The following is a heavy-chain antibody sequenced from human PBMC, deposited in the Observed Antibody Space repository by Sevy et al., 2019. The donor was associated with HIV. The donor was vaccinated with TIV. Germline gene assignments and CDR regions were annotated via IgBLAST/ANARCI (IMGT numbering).Heavy chain of an antibody. CDR3: ARDRYASGWFDAFDI. Sequence: ASVKVSCKASGYTFTGYYMHWVRLAPRQGLEWIGRINPNSGGTNYAQRFQGRVTMTRDTSISTAYMELSRLRSDDTAVYYCARDRYASGWFDAFDIWGQGAMVTVSS. J-gene: IGHJ3*02. D-gene: IGHD6-19*01. CDR1: GYTFTGYY. V-gene: IGHV1-2*06. CDR2: INPNSGGT.